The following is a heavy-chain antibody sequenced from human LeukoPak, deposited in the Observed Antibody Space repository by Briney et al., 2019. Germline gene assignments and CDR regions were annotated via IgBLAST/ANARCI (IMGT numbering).Heavy chain of an antibody. CDR3: SRDLTMVRVVIITGYYCDYMDV. V-gene: IGHV1-69*05. CDR1: GVTFSNYA. Sequence: GASVKLSCKASGVTFSNYAISWVRQAPGQGLEWMGRIIPIFNTANYAHKFQVRVTITTDKSTCTAYLDLNMQRSKDTAVDYYSRDLTMVRVVIITGYYCDYMDVWGKGTTVTVSS. CDR2: IIPIFNTA. J-gene: IGHJ6*03. D-gene: IGHD3-10*01.